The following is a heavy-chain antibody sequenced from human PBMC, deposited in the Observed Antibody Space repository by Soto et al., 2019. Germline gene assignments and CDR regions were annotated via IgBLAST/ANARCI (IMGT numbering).Heavy chain of an antibody. CDR1: GYSFTSYW. D-gene: IGHD6-6*01. Sequence: GESLKISCKGSGYSFTSYWIGWVRQMPGKGLEWMGIIYPGDSDTRYSPSFQGQVTISADKSISTAYLQWSSLKASDTATYYCATPCEYSSSWDAFDIWGQGTMVTVSS. CDR3: ATPCEYSSSWDAFDI. J-gene: IGHJ3*02. V-gene: IGHV5-51*01. CDR2: IYPGDSDT.